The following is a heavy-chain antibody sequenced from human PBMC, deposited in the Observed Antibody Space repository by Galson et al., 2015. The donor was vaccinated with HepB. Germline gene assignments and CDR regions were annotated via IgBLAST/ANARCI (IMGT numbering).Heavy chain of an antibody. J-gene: IGHJ4*02. CDR2: INPSGGST. V-gene: IGHV1-46*03. Sequence: SVKVSCKASGYTFTSYYMHWVRQAPGQGLEWMGIINPSGGSTSYAQKFQGRVTMTRDTSTSTVYMELSSLRSEDTAVYYCARPRSSNYCSSTSCSKLPYFFDSCGQGTLVTVSS. CDR1: GYTFTSYY. CDR3: ARPRSSNYCSSTSCSKLPYFFDS. D-gene: IGHD2-2*01.